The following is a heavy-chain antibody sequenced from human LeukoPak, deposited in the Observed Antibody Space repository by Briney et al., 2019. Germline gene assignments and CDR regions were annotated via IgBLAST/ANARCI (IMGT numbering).Heavy chain of an antibody. Sequence: SGPALVRPTQTLTLTCTFSGFSLSTRGMCVSWIRQPPGKALEWLARIDWDDDKYYSTSLKTRLTISKDTSKNQVVLTMTNMDPVDTATYYCARSPNVADPFDYWGQGTLVTVSS. CDR1: GFSLSTRGMC. J-gene: IGHJ4*02. CDR3: ARSPNVADPFDY. CDR2: IDWDDDK. V-gene: IGHV2-70*11. D-gene: IGHD4/OR15-4a*01.